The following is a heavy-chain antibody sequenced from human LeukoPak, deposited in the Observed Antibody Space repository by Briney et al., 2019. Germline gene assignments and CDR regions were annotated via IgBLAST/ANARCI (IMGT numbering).Heavy chain of an antibody. CDR3: ARVAVTVRRGYMDV. CDR1: GGPISSYY. V-gene: IGHV4-4*07. D-gene: IGHD4-17*01. CDR2: IYISGST. Sequence: PSETLSLTCTVSGGPISSYYWSWIRQPAGKGLEWIGRIYISGSTNYNPSLKSRVTMSVDTSKNQFSLKLSSVTAADTAVYYCARVAVTVRRGYMDVWGKGTTVTVSS. J-gene: IGHJ6*03.